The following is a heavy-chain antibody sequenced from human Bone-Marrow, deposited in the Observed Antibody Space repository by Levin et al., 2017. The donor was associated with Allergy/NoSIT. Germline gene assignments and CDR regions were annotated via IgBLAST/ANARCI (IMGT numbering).Heavy chain of an antibody. Sequence: GGSLRLSCAASGFTFSSYAMSWVRQAPGKGLEWVSAISGSGGSTYYAESVKGRFTISRDNSKNTLYLHMNSLRAEDTAVYYFAKDLRYSSGWYEGLFDYWGQGTLVTVSS. V-gene: IGHV3-23*01. CDR1: GFTFSSYA. CDR2: ISGSGGST. J-gene: IGHJ4*02. CDR3: AKDLRYSSGWYEGLFDY. D-gene: IGHD6-19*01.